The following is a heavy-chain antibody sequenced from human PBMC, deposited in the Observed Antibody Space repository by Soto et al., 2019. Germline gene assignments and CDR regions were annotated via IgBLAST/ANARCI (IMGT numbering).Heavy chain of an antibody. CDR1: GYSFINDW. V-gene: IGHV5-51*01. J-gene: IGHJ2*01. CDR3: ARRTANPYWYFDL. CDR2: IYLGDSDT. Sequence: EVQLVKSGAEVKKPGESLKISCRGSGYSFINDWIGWVRQMPGKGLEWMGIIYLGDSDTRYSPSFQGQVTISADKSITTAYLQWNSLKASDTAIYYCARRTANPYWYFDLWGRGTLVTVSS. D-gene: IGHD2-21*02.